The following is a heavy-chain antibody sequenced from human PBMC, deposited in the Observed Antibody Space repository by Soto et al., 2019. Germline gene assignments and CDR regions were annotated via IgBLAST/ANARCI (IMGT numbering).Heavy chain of an antibody. J-gene: IGHJ6*03. CDR3: ARGDCVGGTCYALAGSFYYYMDV. V-gene: IGHV3-74*01. D-gene: IGHD2-15*01. Sequence: EVQLVESGGGLVQPGGSLRLSCVASGFTFSNYWMYWVRQAPGEGLVWVSRINSDGSVSSYADSVKARLTISRDNVKNALYLQMDSLRAEDTAVYYCARGDCVGGTCYALAGSFYYYMDVWGKGTTVTVFS. CDR1: GFTFSNYW. CDR2: INSDGSVS.